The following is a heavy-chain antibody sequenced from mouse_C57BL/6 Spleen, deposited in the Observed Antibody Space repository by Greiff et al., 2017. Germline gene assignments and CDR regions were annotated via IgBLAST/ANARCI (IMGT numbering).Heavy chain of an antibody. CDR2: ISYDGSN. CDR3: ARDGNSNYIMDY. CDR1: GYSITSGYY. Sequence: EVKVEESGPGLVKPSQSLSLTCSVTGYSITSGYYWNWIRQFPGNKLEWMGYISYDGSNNYNPSLKNRISITRDTSKNQFFLKLNSVTTEDTATYYCARDGNSNYIMDYWGQGTSVTVSS. V-gene: IGHV3-6*01. J-gene: IGHJ4*01. D-gene: IGHD2-5*01.